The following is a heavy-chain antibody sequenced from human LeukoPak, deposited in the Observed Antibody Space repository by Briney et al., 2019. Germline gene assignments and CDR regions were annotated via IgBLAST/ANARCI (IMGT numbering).Heavy chain of an antibody. J-gene: IGHJ4*02. CDR2: MNEYGSEI. CDR3: TRGSGDADY. CDR1: GFIFRDFS. V-gene: IGHV3-7*01. Sequence: PGGSLRLSCSVSGFIFRDFSMSWVRQAPGKGLEWVAKMNEYGSEIFYVDSVKGRFTISRDNGKNSLYLQMNSLRAEDTAVYYCTRGSGDADYWGQGTLVTVSS. D-gene: IGHD2-21*01.